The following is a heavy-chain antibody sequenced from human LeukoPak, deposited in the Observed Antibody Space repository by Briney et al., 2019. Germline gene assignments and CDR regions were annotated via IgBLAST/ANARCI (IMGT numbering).Heavy chain of an antibody. CDR2: IYYSGTT. CDR3: AREDPQTTVPEGMDV. CDR1: GGSISYYY. V-gene: IGHV4-59*01. J-gene: IGHJ6*02. D-gene: IGHD4-17*01. Sequence: ETLSLTCTVSGGSISYYYWSWIRQSPGKGLEGIGYIYYSGTTNYNPPRKSRVTISVDTSKNQSSLQLRSVTAADKAVYYCAREDPQTTVPEGMDVWGQGTTVTVSS.